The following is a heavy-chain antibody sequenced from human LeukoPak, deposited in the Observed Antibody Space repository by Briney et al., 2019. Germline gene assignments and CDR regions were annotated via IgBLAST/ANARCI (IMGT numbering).Heavy chain of an antibody. D-gene: IGHD3-9*01. CDR3: ARHHSLDYDILTGHFDH. CDR1: GGSLSGYY. J-gene: IGHJ4*02. CDR2: INDSGST. V-gene: IGHV4-34*01. Sequence: SETLSLTCAVYGGSLSGYYWSWIRQPPGKGLEWIGEINDSGSTYYNPSLMRRVTISVDTSKDQFSLRLTSVTAADRSVYYCARHHSLDYDILTGHFDHWGRGTVVTVSS.